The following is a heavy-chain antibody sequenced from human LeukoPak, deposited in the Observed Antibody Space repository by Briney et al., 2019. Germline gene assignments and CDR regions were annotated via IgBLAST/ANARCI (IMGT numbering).Heavy chain of an antibody. CDR3: ARDLVSYYYGSGSYFYFDY. J-gene: IGHJ4*02. D-gene: IGHD3-10*01. Sequence: ASVKVSCKASGYTFTGYYMHWVRQAPGQGLEWMGWINPNSGGTNYAQKFQGRVTMTRDTSISTAYMELSRLRSDGTAVYYCARDLVSYYYGSGSYFYFDYWGQGTLVTVSS. V-gene: IGHV1-2*02. CDR2: INPNSGGT. CDR1: GYTFTGYY.